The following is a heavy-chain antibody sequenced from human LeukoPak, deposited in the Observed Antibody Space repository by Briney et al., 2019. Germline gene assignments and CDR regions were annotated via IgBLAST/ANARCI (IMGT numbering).Heavy chain of an antibody. CDR1: GFTFRSFS. Sequence: GGSLRLSCAASGFTFRSFSMNWVRQDPGKGLEWVSAIDSSTTRIYYANSVRGRFTISRDNAKNPLDLQMNSLRAEDTAVYYCVRGGTYCDSTCKGADYWGQGTLVAVSA. CDR3: VRGGTYCDSTCKGADY. CDR2: IDSSTTRI. D-gene: IGHD2/OR15-2a*01. V-gene: IGHV3-21*01. J-gene: IGHJ4*02.